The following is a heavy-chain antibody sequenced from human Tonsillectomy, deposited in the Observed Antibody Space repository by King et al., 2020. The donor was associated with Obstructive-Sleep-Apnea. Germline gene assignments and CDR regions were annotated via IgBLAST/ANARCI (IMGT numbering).Heavy chain of an antibody. CDR1: GFTFSDYG. CDR3: AKDGPQYYHDSGSSGPDY. D-gene: IGHD3-10*01. Sequence: VQLVESGGGVVPPGRSLRISCAASGFTFSDYGMHLVRQAPGEGLGRRTVTSYDGSNKYYADFVKGPFTISRDNSQNPLYLQMNSLRPEDTAVYDCAKDGPQYYHDSGSSGPDYWGQGTLVTVSS. CDR2: TSYDGSNK. V-gene: IGHV3-30*18. J-gene: IGHJ4*02.